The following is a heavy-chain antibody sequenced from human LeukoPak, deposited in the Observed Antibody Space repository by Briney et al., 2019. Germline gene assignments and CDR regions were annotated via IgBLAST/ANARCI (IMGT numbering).Heavy chain of an antibody. J-gene: IGHJ6*03. D-gene: IGHD2-15*01. V-gene: IGHV4-4*07. Sequence: PSETLSLTCTVSGGSISSYYWSWIRQPAGKGLEWIGRIYTSGSTNYNPSLKSRVTMSVDTSKNQFSLKLGPVTAADTAVYYCARQIRAVGATAGNYYYYYMDVRGKGTTVTVSS. CDR1: GGSISSYY. CDR2: IYTSGST. CDR3: ARQIRAVGATAGNYYYYYMDV.